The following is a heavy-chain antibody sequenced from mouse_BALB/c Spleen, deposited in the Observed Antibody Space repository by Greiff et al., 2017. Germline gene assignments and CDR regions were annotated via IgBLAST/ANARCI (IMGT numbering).Heavy chain of an antibody. CDR2: IWAGGST. D-gene: IGHD3-1*01. J-gene: IGHJ3*01. CDR3: ARDRAGTLAY. V-gene: IGHV2-9*02. CDR1: GFSLTRYG. Sequence: VKLMESGPGLVAPSQSLSITCTVSGFSLTRYGVHWVRQPPGKGLEWLGVIWAGGSTNYNSALMSRLSISKDNSKSQVFLKMNSLQTDDTAMYYCARDRAGTLAYWGQGTLVTVSA.